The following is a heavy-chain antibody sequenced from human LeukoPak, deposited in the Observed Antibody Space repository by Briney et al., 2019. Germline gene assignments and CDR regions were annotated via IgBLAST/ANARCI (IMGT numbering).Heavy chain of an antibody. Sequence: GGSLRLSCAASGFTFNSYWMNWVRQAPGKGLEWVSTIGGGDERYFADSVKGRFTISRDDSKNTMSLQMNSLRPGDTAVYYCARDAWSRNGIYDPFGVWGQGTMVTVSS. D-gene: IGHD2/OR15-2a*01. CDR1: GFTFNSYW. V-gene: IGHV3-23*01. CDR2: IGGGDER. CDR3: ARDAWSRNGIYDPFGV. J-gene: IGHJ3*01.